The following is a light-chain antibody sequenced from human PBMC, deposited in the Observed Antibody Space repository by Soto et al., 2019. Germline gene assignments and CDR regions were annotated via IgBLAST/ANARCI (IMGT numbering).Light chain of an antibody. CDR2: AAS. J-gene: IGKJ1*01. V-gene: IGKV3-20*01. Sequence: DIVFTQSPGTLSLSPGERPTLSCRASQTVDSNFLAWYQQKPGQAPRLLSYAASTRATGIPDRCSCSGSGTEFTLTIGRLDPEDFEVYYCQQYGTSPQTFGQGTKV. CDR3: QQYGTSPQT. CDR1: QTVDSNF.